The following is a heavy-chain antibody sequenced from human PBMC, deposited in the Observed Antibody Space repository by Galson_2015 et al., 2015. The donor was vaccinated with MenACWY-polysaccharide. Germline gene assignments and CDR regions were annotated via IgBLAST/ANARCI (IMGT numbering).Heavy chain of an antibody. CDR2: IHPKSGGT. V-gene: IGHV1-2*02. J-gene: IGHJ4*02. D-gene: IGHD4-23*01. CDR3: ATPGGRDY. CDR1: GYSFNDNY. Sequence: SVKVSCKASGYSFNDNYIHWVRQAPGQGLEWMGWIHPKSGGTQYAQKFQGRATMTRDTSISTSYMELSRLRPDDTAVYYCATPGGRDYWGQGTLVTVSS.